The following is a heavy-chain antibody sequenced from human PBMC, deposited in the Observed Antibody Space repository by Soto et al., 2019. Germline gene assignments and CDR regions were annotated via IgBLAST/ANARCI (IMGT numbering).Heavy chain of an antibody. V-gene: IGHV3-33*01. D-gene: IGHD6-19*01. Sequence: GGSLRLSCAASGFTFSSYGMHWVRQAPGKGLERVAVIWYDGSNKYYADSVKGRFTISRDNSKNTLYLQMNSLRAEDTAVYYCARDLSIAVAGNWYYYYYGMDVWGQGTTVTVSS. CDR3: ARDLSIAVAGNWYYYYYGMDV. J-gene: IGHJ6*02. CDR2: IWYDGSNK. CDR1: GFTFSSYG.